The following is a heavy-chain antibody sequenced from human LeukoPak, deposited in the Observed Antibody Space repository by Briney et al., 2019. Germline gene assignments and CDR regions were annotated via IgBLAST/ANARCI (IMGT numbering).Heavy chain of an antibody. CDR1: GGSFSGYY. CDR2: INHSGST. Sequence: PSETLSLTCAVYGGSFSGYYWSWIRQPPGKGLEWIGEINHSGSTNCNPSLKSRVTISVDTSKNQFSLKLSSVTAADTAVYYCARGGGGRRADYWGQGTLVTVSS. J-gene: IGHJ4*02. CDR3: ARGGGGRRADY. V-gene: IGHV4-34*01. D-gene: IGHD2-15*01.